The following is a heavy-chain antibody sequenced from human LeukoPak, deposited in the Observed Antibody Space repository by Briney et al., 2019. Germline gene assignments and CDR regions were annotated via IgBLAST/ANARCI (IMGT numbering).Heavy chain of an antibody. CDR3: ARSPKIVVVPANFDY. V-gene: IGHV1-2*02. Sequence: ASVKVSCKASGYTFTSYYMHWVRQAPGQGLEWMGWINPNSGGTNYAQKFQGRVTMTRDTSISTAYMELSRLRSDDTAVYYCARSPKIVVVPANFDYWGQGTLVTVSS. CDR1: GYTFTSYY. CDR2: INPNSGGT. D-gene: IGHD2-2*01. J-gene: IGHJ4*02.